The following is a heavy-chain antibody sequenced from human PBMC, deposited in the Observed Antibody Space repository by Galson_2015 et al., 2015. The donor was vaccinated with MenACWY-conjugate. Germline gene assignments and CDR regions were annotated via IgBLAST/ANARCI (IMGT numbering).Heavy chain of an antibody. CDR2: VIPIVGTP. Sequence: MGGVIPIVGTPNYAQKFQGRLTISADDSTRSAYMELKNLTSDDTAVYYCARDRVGQTNFYYFDDWGQGTVVTVSS. J-gene: IGHJ4*02. CDR3: ARDRVGQTNFYYFDD. V-gene: IGHV1-69*01. D-gene: IGHD1-26*01.